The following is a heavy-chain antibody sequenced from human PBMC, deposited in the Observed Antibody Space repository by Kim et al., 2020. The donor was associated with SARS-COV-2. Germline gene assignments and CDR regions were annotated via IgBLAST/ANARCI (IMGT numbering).Heavy chain of an antibody. D-gene: IGHD6-13*01. CDR3: ARGPYSSSPWRWLDP. J-gene: IGHJ5*02. V-gene: IGHV4-34*01. CDR1: GGSFSGYY. CDR2: INHSGST. Sequence: SETLSLTCAVYGGSFSGYYWSWIRQPPGKGLEWIGEINHSGSTNYNPSLKSRVTISVDTSKNQFSLKLSSVTAADTAVYYCARGPYSSSPWRWLDPSGQGTLVTVSS.